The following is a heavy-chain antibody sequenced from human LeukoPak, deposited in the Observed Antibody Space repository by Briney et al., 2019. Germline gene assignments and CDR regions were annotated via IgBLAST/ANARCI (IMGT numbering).Heavy chain of an antibody. J-gene: IGHJ6*02. CDR2: INHSGST. CDR3: AIQGYSSSWTPRYYYYYGMDV. Sequence: SETLSLTCAVYGGSFRGYYWSWIRQPPGKGLEWIGEINHSGSTNYNPSLKSRVTISVDTSKNQFSLKLSSVTAADTAVYYCAIQGYSSSWTPRYYYYYGMDVWGQGTTVTVSS. V-gene: IGHV4-34*01. CDR1: GGSFRGYY. D-gene: IGHD6-13*01.